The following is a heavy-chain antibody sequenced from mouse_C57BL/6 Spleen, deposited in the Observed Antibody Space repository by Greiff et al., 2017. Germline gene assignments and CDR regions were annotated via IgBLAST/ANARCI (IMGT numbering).Heavy chain of an antibody. D-gene: IGHD4-1*01. J-gene: IGHJ4*01. CDR3: ARKLGRGYAMDY. CDR1: GYAFSSSW. Sequence: QVQLKQSGPELVKPGASVKISCKASGYAFSSSWMNWVKQRPGKGLEWIGRIYPGDGDTNYNGKFKGKATLTADKSSSTAYMQLSSLTSEDSAVYFCARKLGRGYAMDYWGQGTSVTVSS. V-gene: IGHV1-82*01. CDR2: IYPGDGDT.